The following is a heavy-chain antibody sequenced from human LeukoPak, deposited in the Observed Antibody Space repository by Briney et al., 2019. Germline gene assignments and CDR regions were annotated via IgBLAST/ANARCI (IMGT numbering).Heavy chain of an antibody. V-gene: IGHV3-73*01. CDR2: IRSKANSYAT. J-gene: IGHJ6*02. CDR3: TRPSYSSGWYYYYGMDV. D-gene: IGHD6-19*01. Sequence: GGPLKLSCAASGFTFSGSAMHWVRQASGKGLEWVGRIRSKANSYATAYAASVKGRFTISRDDSKNTAYLQMNSLKTEDTAVYYCTRPSYSSGWYYYYGMDVWGQGTTVTVSS. CDR1: GFTFSGSA.